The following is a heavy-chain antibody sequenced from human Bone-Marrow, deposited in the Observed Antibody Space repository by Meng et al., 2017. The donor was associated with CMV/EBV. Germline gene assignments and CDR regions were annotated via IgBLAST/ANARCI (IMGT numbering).Heavy chain of an antibody. CDR2: ISSSSSYI. D-gene: IGHD2-2*01. CDR1: GFTFSSYS. Sequence: GESLKISCAASGFTFSSYSMNWVRQAPGKGLEWVSSISSSSSYIYYADSVKGRFTISRDNAKNSLYLQMNSLRAEDTAVYYCAREGYCSSTSCLNWFDPWGPGTRVTGAS. CDR3: AREGYCSSTSCLNWFDP. J-gene: IGHJ5*02. V-gene: IGHV3-21*01.